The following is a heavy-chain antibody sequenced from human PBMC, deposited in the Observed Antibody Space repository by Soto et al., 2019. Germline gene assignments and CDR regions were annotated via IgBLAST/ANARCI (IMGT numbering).Heavy chain of an antibody. Sequence: EVQLVESGGGLVQPGGSLRLSCAASGFTVSSNYMSWVRQAPGKGLEWVSVIYSGGSTYYADSVKGRFTISRDNSKNTLYLQMNSLRAEDTAVYYCARDSWTGWGGGIAVAGHYYYYYYMDVWGKGTTVTVSS. J-gene: IGHJ6*03. CDR3: ARDSWTGWGGGIAVAGHYYYYYYMDV. CDR1: GFTVSSNY. D-gene: IGHD6-19*01. CDR2: IYSGGST. V-gene: IGHV3-66*01.